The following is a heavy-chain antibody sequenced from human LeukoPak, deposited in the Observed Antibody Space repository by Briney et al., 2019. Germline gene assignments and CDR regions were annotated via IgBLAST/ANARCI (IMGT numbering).Heavy chain of an antibody. D-gene: IGHD5-12*01. J-gene: IGHJ4*02. CDR1: GYTFTGYY. V-gene: IGHV1-2*02. CDR2: INPNSGGT. CDR3: ARSRSPTIPFDY. Sequence: GASVKVSCKASGYTFTGYYMHWVRQAPGQGLEWMGWINPNSGGTNYAQKFQGRVTMTRDTSISTAYMELSRLRSEDTAVYYCARSRSPTIPFDYWGQGTLVTVSS.